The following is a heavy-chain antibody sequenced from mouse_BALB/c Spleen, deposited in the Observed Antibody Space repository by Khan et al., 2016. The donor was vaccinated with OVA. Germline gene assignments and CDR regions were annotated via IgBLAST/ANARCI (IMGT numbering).Heavy chain of an antibody. Sequence: EVQGVESGGGLVKPGGSLKVSCAASGFTFSNYAMSWVRQTPEQRLEWVASISTGDTTYYPDSVKGRFTISRDNARNILYLQMSSLGSDDTAMYYCARDYWFVYWGQGTLVTVSA. CDR3: ARDYWFVY. J-gene: IGHJ3*01. CDR1: GFTFSNYA. CDR2: ISTGDTT. V-gene: IGHV5-6-5*01.